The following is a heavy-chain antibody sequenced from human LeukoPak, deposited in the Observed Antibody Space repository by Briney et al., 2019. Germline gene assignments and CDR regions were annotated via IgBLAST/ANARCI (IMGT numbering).Heavy chain of an antibody. Sequence: GGSLRLSCAASGFTFSSCAMSWVRHAPGKGLEWVSAISGSGGSTYYADSVKGRFTISRDNSKNTLYLQMNSLRAEDTAVYYCAKLTSGSGSSALFDYWGQGTLVTVSS. CDR1: GFTFSSCA. CDR2: ISGSGGST. J-gene: IGHJ4*02. V-gene: IGHV3-23*01. D-gene: IGHD3-10*01. CDR3: AKLTSGSGSSALFDY.